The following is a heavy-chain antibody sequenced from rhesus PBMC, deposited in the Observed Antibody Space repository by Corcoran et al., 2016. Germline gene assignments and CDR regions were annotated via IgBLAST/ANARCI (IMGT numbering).Heavy chain of an antibody. Sequence: QAQLQESGPGVVKPSETLSLTCAVAGGSISSGDAWSWIRPPPGKGLEWIGYIYGSSGSTNYNPSLKNRVTISKDASKNQFSLKLSSVTAADTAVYYCARGLNYYGSRYFEFWGQGALVTVSS. CDR1: GGSISSGDA. D-gene: IGHD4-4*01. J-gene: IGHJ1*01. V-gene: IGHV4-76*01. CDR3: ARGLNYYGSRYFEF. CDR2: IYGSSGST.